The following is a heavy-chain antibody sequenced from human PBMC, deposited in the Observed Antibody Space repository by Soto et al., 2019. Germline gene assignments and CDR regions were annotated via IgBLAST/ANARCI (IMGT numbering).Heavy chain of an antibody. CDR2: IWYDGSNK. V-gene: IGHV3-33*01. CDR3: ARDRYSSSWYRALGRFDP. CDR1: GFTFSSYG. J-gene: IGHJ5*02. D-gene: IGHD6-13*01. Sequence: GGSLRLSCAASGFTFSSYGMHWVRQAPGKGLEWVAVIWYDGSNKYYADSVKGRFTISRDNSKNTLYLQMNSLRAEDTAVYYCARDRYSSSWYRALGRFDPWGQGTLVTVSS.